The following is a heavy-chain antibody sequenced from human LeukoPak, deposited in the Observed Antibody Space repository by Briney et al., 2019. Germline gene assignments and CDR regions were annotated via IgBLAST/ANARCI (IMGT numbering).Heavy chain of an antibody. CDR1: GYTFTSYG. D-gene: IGHD3-10*01. V-gene: IGHV1-18*01. CDR3: ARDSRLYFTMVRGVTPFDY. CDR2: ISAYNGNT. J-gene: IGHJ4*02. Sequence: ASVKVSCKASGYTFTSYGISWVRQAPGQGLEWMGWISAYNGNTNYAQKLQGRVTMTTDTSTSTAYMELRSLRSDDTAVYYCARDSRLYFTMVRGVTPFDYWGQGTLVTVSS.